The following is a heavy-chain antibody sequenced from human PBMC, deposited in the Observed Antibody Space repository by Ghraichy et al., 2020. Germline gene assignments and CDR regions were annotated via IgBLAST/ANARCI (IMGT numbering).Heavy chain of an antibody. CDR3: ARGDLGYYYYGMDV. CDR2: IYYSGST. V-gene: IGHV4-59*01. J-gene: IGHJ6*02. Sequence: SETLSLTCTVSGGSISSYYWSWIRQPPGKGLEWIGYIYYSGSTNYNPSLKSRVTISVDTSKNQFSLKLSSVTAADPAVYYCARGDLGYYYYGMDVWGQGTTVTVSS. CDR1: GGSISSYY.